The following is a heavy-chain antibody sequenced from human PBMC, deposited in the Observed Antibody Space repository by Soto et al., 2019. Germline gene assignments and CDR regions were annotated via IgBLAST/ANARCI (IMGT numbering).Heavy chain of an antibody. D-gene: IGHD5-12*01. CDR2: ISVSGDTT. CDR3: ARWDGYADL. V-gene: IGHV3-23*01. J-gene: IGHJ4*01. Sequence: EVQLLESGGGLVQPGGSLRLSCAVSGFSIDTYSFAWVRQTPAKGLQWVSGISVSGDTTFYIDSVQGRFTISRDISKNTLSLQMHNLRVEDSAIYFCARWDGYADLWGRGTLVTVSS. CDR1: GFSIDTYS.